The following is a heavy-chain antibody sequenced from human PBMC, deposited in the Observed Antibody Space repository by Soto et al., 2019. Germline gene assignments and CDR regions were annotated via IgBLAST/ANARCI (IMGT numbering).Heavy chain of an antibody. J-gene: IGHJ5*02. Sequence: ASVKVSCKASGGTFSSYTISWVRQAPGQGLEWMGRIIPILGIANYAQKFQGRVTITADKSTSTAYMELSSLRSEDTAVYYCARDQHSSSFSAPAENWFDPWGQGTLVTVSS. CDR2: IIPILGIA. D-gene: IGHD6-6*01. V-gene: IGHV1-69*04. CDR1: GGTFSSYT. CDR3: ARDQHSSSFSAPAENWFDP.